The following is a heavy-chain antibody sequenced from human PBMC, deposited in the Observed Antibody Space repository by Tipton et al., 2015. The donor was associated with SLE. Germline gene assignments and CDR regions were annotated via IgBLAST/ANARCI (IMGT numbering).Heavy chain of an antibody. D-gene: IGHD3-3*01. CDR1: GFTFSSYA. CDR3: ARDGGLSGAFDI. Sequence: SLRLSCAASGFTFSSYAMHWVRQAPGKGLEWVAVISYDGSNKYYADSVKGRFTISRDNSKNTLYLQMNSLRAEDTAVYYCARDGGLSGAFDIWAQGTMVTASS. V-gene: IGHV3-30*04. CDR2: ISYDGSNK. J-gene: IGHJ3*02.